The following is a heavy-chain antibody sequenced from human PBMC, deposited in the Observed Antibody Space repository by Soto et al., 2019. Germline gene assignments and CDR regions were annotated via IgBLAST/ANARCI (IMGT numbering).Heavy chain of an antibody. J-gene: IGHJ5*02. CDR1: GFTFSSYA. CDR3: ARRSIAALDP. V-gene: IGHV3-30*04. D-gene: IGHD6-6*01. Sequence: GGSLRLSCAASGFTFSSYAMHWVRQAPGKGLEWVAVISYDGSSTSYADSVKGRFTISRDNAKNTLYLQMNSLRAEDTAVYYCARRSIAALDPWGQGTLVTVSS. CDR2: ISYDGSST.